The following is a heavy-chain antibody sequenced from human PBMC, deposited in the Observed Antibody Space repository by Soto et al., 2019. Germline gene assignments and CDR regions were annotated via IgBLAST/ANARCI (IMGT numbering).Heavy chain of an antibody. D-gene: IGHD3-16*01. CDR2: INPNGGAT. V-gene: IGHV1-2*02. Sequence: VQLAQSGAEVKKPGASVKVSCKTSGDSFNDYYIHWVRQAPGQGLEWMGWINPNGGATKYAQKFQGRVTVPRDTSSRTVSMDRGILRPADPAVYNWGREGGGAPAPLEYYYFLMDVWGKGPPATVPS. J-gene: IGHJ6*03. CDR1: GDSFNDYY. CDR3: GREGGGAPAPLEYYYFLMDV.